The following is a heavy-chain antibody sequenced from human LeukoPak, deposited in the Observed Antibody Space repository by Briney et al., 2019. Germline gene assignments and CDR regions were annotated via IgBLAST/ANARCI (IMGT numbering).Heavy chain of an antibody. D-gene: IGHD3-10*01. CDR1: VGSITSSNYY. V-gene: IGHV4-39*01. CDR2: FYYSGST. J-gene: IGHJ4*02. CDR3: VYYYGSGSVEY. Sequence: SETLSLTCTVSVGSITSSNYYWGWIRQPPGKGLEWIGSFYYSGSTNYNPSLKSRVTISVDTSKNQFSLKLSSVTAADTAVYYCVYYYGSGSVEYWGQGTLVTVSS.